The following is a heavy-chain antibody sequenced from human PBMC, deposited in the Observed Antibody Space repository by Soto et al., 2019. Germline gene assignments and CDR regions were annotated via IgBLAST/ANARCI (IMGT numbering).Heavy chain of an antibody. Sequence: QVQLQQWGAGLLKPSETLSLTCAVYGGSFSGYYWSWIRQPPGKGLEWIGELNDSGGTNYNASLKSRVSISVVTSKSQFSLKLSVVTAADTAVYYCARGRGGVQHWGQGNLVTVSS. D-gene: IGHD3-10*01. J-gene: IGHJ1*01. V-gene: IGHV4-34*01. CDR2: LNDSGGT. CDR3: ARGRGGVQH. CDR1: GGSFSGYY.